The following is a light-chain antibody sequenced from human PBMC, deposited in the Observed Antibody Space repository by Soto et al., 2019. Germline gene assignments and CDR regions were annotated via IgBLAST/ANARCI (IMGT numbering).Light chain of an antibody. CDR3: QHRNNWPPGAT. V-gene: IGKV3-11*01. Sequence: EIVLTQSPATLSLSPGEIATLSCRASQSVVTYLAWYQQKPGQPPRLLISDATNRATGVPARFSGSGSGTDFTRTVSSLEPEDSAVYYCQHRNNWPPGATFGGGTRVEIK. CDR2: DAT. CDR1: QSVVTY. J-gene: IGKJ4*01.